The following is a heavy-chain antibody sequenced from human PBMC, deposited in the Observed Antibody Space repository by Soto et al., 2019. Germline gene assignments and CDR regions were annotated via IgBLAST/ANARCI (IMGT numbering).Heavy chain of an antibody. J-gene: IGHJ3*02. CDR3: ATGQQVRMADI. CDR1: GFSVRAYY. CDR2: ISGDSVDT. Sequence: QVQLLESGGGLVKPGGSLRLSCAASGFSVRAYYMGWIRQPPGKGLEWISYISGDSVDTNHADSVKGRFTISRDNAKNSLYLQINSLRAEDTAVYFCATGQQVRMADIWGQGTMVTVSS. D-gene: IGHD6-13*01. V-gene: IGHV3-11*03.